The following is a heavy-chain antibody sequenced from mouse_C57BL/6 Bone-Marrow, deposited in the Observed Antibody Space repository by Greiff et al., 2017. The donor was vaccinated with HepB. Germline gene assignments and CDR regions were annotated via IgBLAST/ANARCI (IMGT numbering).Heavy chain of an antibody. J-gene: IGHJ3*01. CDR3: ARSLYYYGSSAGFAY. Sequence: DVQLVESGGGLVQPGGSLSLSCAASGFTFTDYYMSWVRQPPGKALEWLGFIRNKANGYTTEYSASVKGRFTISRDNSQSILYLQMNALRAEDSATYYCARSLYYYGSSAGFAYWGQGTLVTVSA. CDR1: GFTFTDYY. V-gene: IGHV7-3*01. CDR2: IRNKANGYTT. D-gene: IGHD1-1*01.